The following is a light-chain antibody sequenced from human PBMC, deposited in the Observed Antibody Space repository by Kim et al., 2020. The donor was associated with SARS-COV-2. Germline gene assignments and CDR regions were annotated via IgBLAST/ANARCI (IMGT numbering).Light chain of an antibody. CDR2: GAS. J-gene: IGKJ1*01. CDR1: QSVSSNS. Sequence: PGEIVASVSRASQSVSSNSLAWAEQKPGQAPRLLIYGASRRASGIPGRFVGSGSGTDFHLTIGRLEPEDFAFYYCHQYYTSLTWTFGQGTKVDIK. CDR3: HQYYTSLTWT. V-gene: IGKV3-20*01.